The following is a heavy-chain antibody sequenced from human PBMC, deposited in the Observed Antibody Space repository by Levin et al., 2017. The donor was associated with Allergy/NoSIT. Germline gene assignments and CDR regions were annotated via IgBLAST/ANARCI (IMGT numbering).Heavy chain of an antibody. D-gene: IGHD4-17*01. J-gene: IGHJ5*02. CDR2: IYYSGST. CDR3: ARAHGDYLSGFDP. CDR1: GGSISSYY. Sequence: SETLSLTCTVSGGSISSYYWSWIRQPPGKGLEWIGYIYYSGSTNYNPSLKSRVTISVDTSKNQFSLKLSSVTAADTAVYYCARAHGDYLSGFDPWGQGTLVTVSS. V-gene: IGHV4-59*01.